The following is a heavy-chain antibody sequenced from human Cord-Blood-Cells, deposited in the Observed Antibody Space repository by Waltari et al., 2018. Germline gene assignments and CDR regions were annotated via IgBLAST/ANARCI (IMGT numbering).Heavy chain of an antibody. CDR1: GGSFSGYY. CDR3: WAGQREEVPSDAFDI. D-gene: IGHD2-2*01. V-gene: IGHV4-34*01. J-gene: IGHJ3*02. Sequence: QVQLQQWGAGLLKPSATLSLTSAVYGGSFSGYYWSWIRKPPGKGLEWIGEINHSGSTNGNPYHMSRVTISVDTSKNKFSLKLSSVTAAEAAVVYCWAGQREEVPSDAFDIWGQGTMVTVSS. CDR2: INHSGST.